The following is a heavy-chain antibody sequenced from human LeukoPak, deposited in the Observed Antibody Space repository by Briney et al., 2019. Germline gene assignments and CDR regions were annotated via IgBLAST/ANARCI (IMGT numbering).Heavy chain of an antibody. CDR2: SSAYNGNK. Sequence: GAPVKVSSKGSRYTFTSYGISWVRQAPGQERECMGWSSAYNGNKHNAQKLQGRVTMTTDTSTSTAYMELRSLRSDDTAVYYCARVGYYYVSSGYYYGDYYGMDVWGQGTTVSVSS. V-gene: IGHV1-18*01. CDR1: RYTFTSYG. J-gene: IGHJ6*02. D-gene: IGHD3-22*01. CDR3: ARVGYYYVSSGYYYGDYYGMDV.